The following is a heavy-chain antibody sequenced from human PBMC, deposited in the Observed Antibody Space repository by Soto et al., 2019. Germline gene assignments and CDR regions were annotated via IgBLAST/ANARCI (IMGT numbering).Heavy chain of an antibody. CDR3: AKNGLLWFGEIVYYFDY. CDR1: GFTFSSYA. D-gene: IGHD3-10*01. V-gene: IGHV3-23*01. CDR2: ISGSGGST. Sequence: GGSLRLSCAASGFTFSSYAMSWVRQAPGKGLQWVSVISGSGGSTYYADSVKGRFTISRDNSKNTLYLQMNSLRAEDTAVYYCAKNGLLWFGEIVYYFDYWGQGTLVTVSS. J-gene: IGHJ4*02.